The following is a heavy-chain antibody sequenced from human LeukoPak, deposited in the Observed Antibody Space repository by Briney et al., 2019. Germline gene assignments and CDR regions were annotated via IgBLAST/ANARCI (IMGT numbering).Heavy chain of an antibody. V-gene: IGHV1-2*02. CDR2: INPSDGGT. Sequence: ASVKVSCKASGYTFTDFFMHWVRQAPGQGLEWMGWINPSDGGTIYAQKLQGRVTMTRDSSIRTAYMEMNSLRSDDTAVYYCATTTSSTASSLSWGQGTLVTVSS. CDR1: GYTFTDFF. D-gene: IGHD4-17*01. CDR3: ATTTSSTASSLS. J-gene: IGHJ5*02.